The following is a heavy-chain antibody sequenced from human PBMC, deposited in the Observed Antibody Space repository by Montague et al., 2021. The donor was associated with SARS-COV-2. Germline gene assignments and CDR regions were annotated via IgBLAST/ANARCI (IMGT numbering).Heavy chain of an antibody. CDR3: ARGGDMNWFDP. J-gene: IGHJ5*02. D-gene: IGHD2-21*01. V-gene: IGHV4-59*01. CDR2: IYYSGST. CDR1: GGSISSYY. Sequence: TLSLTCTVSGGSISSYYWSWIRQPPGKGLEWIGYIYYSGSTNYNPSLKGRVTISVDTSKNQFSLKLSSVTAADTAVYYCARGGDMNWFDPWGQGTLVTVSS.